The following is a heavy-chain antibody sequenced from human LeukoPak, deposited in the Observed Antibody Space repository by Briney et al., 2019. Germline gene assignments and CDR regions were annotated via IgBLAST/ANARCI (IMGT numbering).Heavy chain of an antibody. CDR3: ARNDAFDI. CDR2: IYYSGST. J-gene: IGHJ3*02. V-gene: IGHV4-61*01. CDR1: GGSVSRGSYY. Sequence: PSETLSLTCTVSGGSVSRGSYYWSWIRQPPGKGLEWIGYIYYSGSTNYNPSLKSRVTISVDTSKNQFSLKLSSVTAADTAVYYCARNDAFDIWGQGTMVTVSS.